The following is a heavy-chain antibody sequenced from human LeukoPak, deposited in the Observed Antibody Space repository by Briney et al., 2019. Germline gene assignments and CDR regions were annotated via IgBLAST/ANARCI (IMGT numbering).Heavy chain of an antibody. CDR3: ARDLWRLAEFPGVHYYYYYGMDV. CDR1: GFTFSSYW. V-gene: IGHV3-7*01. Sequence: QTGGSLRLSCAASGFTFSSYWMSWVRQAPGKGLEWVANIKQDGSEKYYVDSVKGRFTISRDNAKNSLYLQMNSLRAEDTAVYYCARDLWRLAEFPGVHYYYYYGMDVWGQGTTVTVSS. D-gene: IGHD3-10*01. J-gene: IGHJ6*02. CDR2: IKQDGSEK.